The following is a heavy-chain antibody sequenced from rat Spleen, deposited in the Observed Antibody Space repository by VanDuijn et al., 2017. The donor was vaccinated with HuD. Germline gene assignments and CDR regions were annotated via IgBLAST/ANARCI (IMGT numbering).Heavy chain of an antibody. J-gene: IGHJ2*01. Sequence: EVQLKESGPGLVQPSQTLSLTCTVSGFSLTDYSVHWVRQPPGKGLEWMGVMWRSGSTEYNSGLKSRLSISRDTSKSQVFLKMNSLQTEDTAIYYCTRDFNWELGYWGQGVMVTVSS. CDR3: TRDFNWELGY. D-gene: IGHD5-1*01. V-gene: IGHV2S63*01. CDR2: MWRSGST. CDR1: GFSLTDYS.